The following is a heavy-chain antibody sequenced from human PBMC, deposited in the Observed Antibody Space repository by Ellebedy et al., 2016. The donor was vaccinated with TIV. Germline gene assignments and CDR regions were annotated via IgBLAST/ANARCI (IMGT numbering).Heavy chain of an antibody. J-gene: IGHJ5*02. D-gene: IGHD5-18*01. CDR3: ARDQDSYGYPGGWFDP. Sequence: SETLSLXXAVSGGSISSSNWWSWVRQPPGKGLEWIGEIYHSGSTNYNPSLKSRVTISVDKSKNQFSLKLSSVTAADTAVYYCARDQDSYGYPGGWFDPWGQGTLVTVSS. V-gene: IGHV4-4*02. CDR2: IYHSGST. CDR1: GGSISSSNW.